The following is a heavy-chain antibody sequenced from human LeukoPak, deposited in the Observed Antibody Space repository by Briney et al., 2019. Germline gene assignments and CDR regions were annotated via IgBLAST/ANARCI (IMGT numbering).Heavy chain of an antibody. Sequence: ASVKVSCKASGYTFTVYYMHWVRQAPGQGLEWMGWINPNSGGTNYAQKFQGRVTMTRDTSISTAYMELSRLRSDDTAVYYCAREPDPFLDSGSYWTILPSWGQGTLVTVSS. J-gene: IGHJ5*02. CDR2: INPNSGGT. CDR3: AREPDPFLDSGSYWTILPS. CDR1: GYTFTVYY. D-gene: IGHD1-26*01. V-gene: IGHV1-2*02.